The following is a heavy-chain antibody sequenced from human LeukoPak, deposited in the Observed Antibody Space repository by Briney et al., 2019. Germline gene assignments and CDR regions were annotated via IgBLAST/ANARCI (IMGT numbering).Heavy chain of an antibody. V-gene: IGHV3-7*05. D-gene: IGHD3-10*01. Sequence: GGSLRLSCAAAGFTFSSNWMSWVRQAPGKGLQWVANIKQDGSEKYYVDSVKGRFTISGDNAKKSLYLQMNSLRGEDTAVYYCARGLGINGLALDMWGQGTMVTVSS. CDR2: IKQDGSEK. CDR3: ARGLGINGLALDM. CDR1: GFTFSSNW. J-gene: IGHJ3*02.